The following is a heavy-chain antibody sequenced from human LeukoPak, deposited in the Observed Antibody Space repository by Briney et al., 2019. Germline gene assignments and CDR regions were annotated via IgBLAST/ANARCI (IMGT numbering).Heavy chain of an antibody. CDR1: GFTFSSYG. CDR2: ISYDGSNK. CDR3: AKEARPCGDGYNNYFDY. V-gene: IGHV3-30*18. J-gene: IGHJ4*02. D-gene: IGHD5-24*01. Sequence: PGGSLRLSCAASGFTFSSYGMHWVRQAPGKGLEWVAVISYDGSNKYYADSVKGRFTISRDNSKNTLYLQMNSLRAEDTAVYYCAKEARPCGDGYNNYFDYWGQGTLVTVSS.